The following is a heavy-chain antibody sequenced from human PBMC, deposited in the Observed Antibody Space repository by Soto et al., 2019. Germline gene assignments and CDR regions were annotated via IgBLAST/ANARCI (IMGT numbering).Heavy chain of an antibody. Sequence: EVQLVESGGGLVQPGGSLRLSCAASGFTFNNFWMYWVRQTPEKGLVWVSGMNSDGTTTIYAASVKGRFTISTDNANNTMYLQMNSLTVEDTAIYYCFRDISWGQGTLVTVSS. D-gene: IGHD3-3*02. CDR2: MNSDGTTT. J-gene: IGHJ4*02. CDR3: FRDIS. V-gene: IGHV3-74*01. CDR1: GFTFNNFW.